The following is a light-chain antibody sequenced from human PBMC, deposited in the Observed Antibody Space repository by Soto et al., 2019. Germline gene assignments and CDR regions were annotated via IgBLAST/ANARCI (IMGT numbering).Light chain of an antibody. J-gene: IGLJ1*01. Sequence: QSALAQPSSVSGSPGQSITISCTGTSTDVGGYNYVSWYQHHPGKGPKLIIYEVSNRPSGVSDRFSGSKSGNKASLIISNLEAEDESDYYCGSYTSTDTPFAFGTGTKLIVL. V-gene: IGLV2-14*01. CDR2: EVS. CDR1: STDVGGYNY. CDR3: GSYTSTDTPFA.